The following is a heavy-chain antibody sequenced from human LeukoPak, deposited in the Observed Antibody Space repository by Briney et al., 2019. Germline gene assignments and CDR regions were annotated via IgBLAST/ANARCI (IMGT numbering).Heavy chain of an antibody. J-gene: IGHJ4*02. D-gene: IGHD1-26*01. CDR1: GDSISSGDYY. V-gene: IGHV4-61*02. CDR3: AGGNSGSYYG. CDR2: ISSSGST. Sequence: SETLSLTCTVSGDSISSGDYYWSWIRQPAGKGLEWIGRISSSGSTNYNPSLKSRVTISVDTSKNQFSLKLSSVTAADTAVYYCAGGNSGSYYGWGQGTLVTVSS.